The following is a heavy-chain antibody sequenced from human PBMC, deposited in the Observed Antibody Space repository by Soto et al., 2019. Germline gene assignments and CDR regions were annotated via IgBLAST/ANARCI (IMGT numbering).Heavy chain of an antibody. CDR3: ARAFGGEYYDRRSWYSGY. Sequence: PGESLKISCKGSGYKFIDYWIGWVRQVPGKGLEWMGSIYPGDFDIKYGPSFHAQVTISADKSITTVYLHCSGLKASDTGIYSCARAFGGEYYDRRSWYSGYWGQGTQVTVSS. CDR1: GYKFIDYW. V-gene: IGHV5-51*01. D-gene: IGHD3-16*01. CDR2: IYPGDFDI. J-gene: IGHJ4*02.